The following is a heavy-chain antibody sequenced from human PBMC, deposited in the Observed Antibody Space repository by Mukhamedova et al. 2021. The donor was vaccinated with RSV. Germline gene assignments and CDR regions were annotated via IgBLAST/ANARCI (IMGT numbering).Heavy chain of an antibody. CDR3: ARGSPAKGGDSAMVTGPLIAFDI. J-gene: IGHJ3*02. V-gene: IGHV3-33*01. Sequence: VRQAPGKGLEWVAIIWYDGINKYYADSVKARFTTSRDNSKTTLYLQMNSLRAEDTAGHYFARGSPAKGGDSAMVTGPLIAFDIW. CDR2: IWYDGINK. D-gene: IGHD5-18*01.